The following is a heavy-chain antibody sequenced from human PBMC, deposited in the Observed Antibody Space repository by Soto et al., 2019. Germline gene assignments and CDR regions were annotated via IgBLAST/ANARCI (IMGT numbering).Heavy chain of an antibody. Sequence: EVELVESGGGLIRAGGSLRLSCAASGFTVSNHYMTWVRQAPGKGLEWVSIIYTRGDTYYADSVKGRFTISRDNSDNTLYLQMNSLRAEDTAVYYCTSVPDYGDYGYWFDPWGQGTLVTVSS. V-gene: IGHV3-53*01. D-gene: IGHD4-17*01. J-gene: IGHJ5*02. CDR1: GFTVSNHY. CDR2: IYTRGDT. CDR3: TSVPDYGDYGYWFDP.